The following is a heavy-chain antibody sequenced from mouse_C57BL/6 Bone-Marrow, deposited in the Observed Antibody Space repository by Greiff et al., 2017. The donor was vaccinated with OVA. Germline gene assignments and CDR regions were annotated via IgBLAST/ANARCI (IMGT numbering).Heavy chain of an antibody. CDR1: GFTFSSYT. CDR3: ATDGYSFAY. D-gene: IGHD2-3*01. CDR2: ISGGGGNT. J-gene: IGHJ3*01. V-gene: IGHV5-9*01. Sequence: EVNLVESGGGLVKPGGSLKLSCAASGFTFSSYTMSWVRQTPEKRLEWVATISGGGGNTYYPDSVKGRFTISRDNAKNTLYLQMSSLRSEDTALYYCATDGYSFAYWGQGTLVTVSA.